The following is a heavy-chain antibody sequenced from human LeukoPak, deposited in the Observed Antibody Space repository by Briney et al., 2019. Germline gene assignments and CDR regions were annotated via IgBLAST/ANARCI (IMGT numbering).Heavy chain of an antibody. J-gene: IGHJ4*02. CDR1: GYTFTGYY. CDR3: ARSLLYCSSTSSYELLWFGEFNFDY. Sequence: ASVKVSCXASGYTFTGYYMHWVRLAPGQGLEWMGWINPNSGGTNYAQKFQGRVTMTRDTSISTAYMELSRLRSDDTAVYYCARSLLYCSSTSSYELLWFGEFNFDYWGQGTLVTVSS. CDR2: INPNSGGT. D-gene: IGHD2-2*01. V-gene: IGHV1-2*02.